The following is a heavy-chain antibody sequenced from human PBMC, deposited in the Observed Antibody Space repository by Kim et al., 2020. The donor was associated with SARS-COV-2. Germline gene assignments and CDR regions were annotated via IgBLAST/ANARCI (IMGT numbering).Heavy chain of an antibody. Sequence: GGSLRLSCAASGFTVSSKYMTWVRQAPGKRLEWVSVIYSGGTTYYADSVKGRFTVSRDNSKNTVYLQMNSLRAEDTAVYYCARGVAVSGFAYFDYWGQGTLLTVSS. CDR3: ARGVAVSGFAYFDY. CDR2: IYSGGTT. J-gene: IGHJ4*02. V-gene: IGHV3-53*01. D-gene: IGHD6-19*01. CDR1: GFTVSSKY.